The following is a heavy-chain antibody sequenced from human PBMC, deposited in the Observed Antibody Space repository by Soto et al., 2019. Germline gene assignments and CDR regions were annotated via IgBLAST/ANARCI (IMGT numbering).Heavy chain of an antibody. D-gene: IGHD1-20*01. V-gene: IGHV1-69*02. CDR2: IIPILGIA. CDR3: ASYNASLAPTNWFDP. CDR1: GGTFSSYT. Sequence: QVQLVQSGAEVKKPGSSVKVSCKASGGTFSSYTTSWVRQAPGQGLEWMGRIIPILGIANYAQKFQGRVTITADKSTSTAYMELSSLRSEDTAVYYCASYNASLAPTNWFDPWGQGTLVTVSS. J-gene: IGHJ5*02.